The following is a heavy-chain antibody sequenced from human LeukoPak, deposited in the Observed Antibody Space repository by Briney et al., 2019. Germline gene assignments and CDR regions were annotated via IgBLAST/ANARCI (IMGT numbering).Heavy chain of an antibody. CDR2: ISGSGGST. CDR3: ASNWRGCSSTTCYGGGLDY. D-gene: IGHD2-2*01. Sequence: GGSLRLSCAASGFTFNACAMSWVRQAPGKGLEWASSISGSGGSTYYAGSVKGRFTISRDNSRNTLYLQMNSLGAEDTAVYYCASNWRGCSSTTCYGGGLDYWGQGILVTVSS. V-gene: IGHV3-23*01. J-gene: IGHJ4*02. CDR1: GFTFNACA.